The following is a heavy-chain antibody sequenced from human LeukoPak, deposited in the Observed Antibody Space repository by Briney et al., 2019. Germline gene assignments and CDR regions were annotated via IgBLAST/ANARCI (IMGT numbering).Heavy chain of an antibody. J-gene: IGHJ4*02. D-gene: IGHD2-2*01. Sequence: GGSLRLSCAASGFTFSSYAMSWVRQAPGKGLEWVSAISGSGGSTYYADSVKGRFTISRDNSKNTLYLQMNSLRAEDMAVYYCAKDQGRYCSSTSCPFDYWGQGTLVTVSS. V-gene: IGHV3-23*01. CDR1: GFTFSSYA. CDR2: ISGSGGST. CDR3: AKDQGRYCSSTSCPFDY.